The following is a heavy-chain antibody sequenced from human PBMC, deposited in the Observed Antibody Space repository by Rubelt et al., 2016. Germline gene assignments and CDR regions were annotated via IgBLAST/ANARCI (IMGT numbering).Heavy chain of an antibody. V-gene: IGHV3-30*04. D-gene: IGHD6-13*01. Sequence: QVQLVESGGGVVQPGRSLRLSCAASGFTFSDYTMHWVRQAPGKGLEWVAVISDDESNKYYADSVKGRFTISRDNSKNTLYLQMNSLRAEDTAVYYCASLAAAGTSWFDPWGQGTLVTVSS. CDR2: ISDDESNK. J-gene: IGHJ5*02. CDR3: ASLAAAGTSWFDP. CDR1: GFTFSDYT.